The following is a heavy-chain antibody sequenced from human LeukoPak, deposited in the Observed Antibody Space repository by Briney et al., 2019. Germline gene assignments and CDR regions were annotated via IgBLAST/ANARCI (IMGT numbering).Heavy chain of an antibody. D-gene: IGHD6-19*01. V-gene: IGHV4-59*12. CDR1: GGSISSYY. J-gene: IGHJ4*02. Sequence: SETLSLTCTVSGGSISSYYWSWIRQPPGKGLEWIGNIYYSGSTNYSPSLKSRVTISVDTSKNQFSLKLSSVTAADTAVYYCARSHLSLAVAGARRGPYFDYWGQGTLVTVSS. CDR3: ARSHLSLAVAGARRGPYFDY. CDR2: IYYSGST.